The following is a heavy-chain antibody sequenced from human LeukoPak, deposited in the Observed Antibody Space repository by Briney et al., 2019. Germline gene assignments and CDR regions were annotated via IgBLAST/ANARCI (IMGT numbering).Heavy chain of an antibody. Sequence: GGSLRLSCAASGFTFSSYWMSWVRQAPGKGLEWVASIKFDESEKHYMDSVKGRFTISRDTAKNSLYLQMNSLRVEDTAVYFCARVTTNGYFEFWGQGSLVTVSP. J-gene: IGHJ4*02. V-gene: IGHV3-7*04. D-gene: IGHD1-1*01. CDR3: ARVTTNGYFEF. CDR2: IKFDESEK. CDR1: GFTFSSYW.